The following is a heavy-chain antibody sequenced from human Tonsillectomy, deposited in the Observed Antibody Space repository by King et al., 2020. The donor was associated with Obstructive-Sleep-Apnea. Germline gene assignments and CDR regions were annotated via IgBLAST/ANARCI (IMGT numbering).Heavy chain of an antibody. Sequence: QLVQSGGGLVKPGGSLRLSCAASGFTFSSYSMNWVRQAPGRGLEWVSSISSSGSYMYYADSVKGRFTISRDNAKNSLYLQMNSLRAEDTAVYYCAGDGEYSVSSANSGGKYYYYYNRDVWGQGTTVTVSS. CDR2: ISSSGSYM. D-gene: IGHD6-6*01. CDR3: AGDGEYSVSSANSGGKYYYYYNRDV. J-gene: IGHJ6*02. CDR1: GFTFSSYS. V-gene: IGHV3-21*01.